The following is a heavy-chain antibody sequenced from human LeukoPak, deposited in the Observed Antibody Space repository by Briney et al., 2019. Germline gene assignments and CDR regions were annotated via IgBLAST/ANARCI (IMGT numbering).Heavy chain of an antibody. Sequence: ASVKVSCKSSGYTFTSYYMHWVRQAPGQGLEWMGIINPSGGSTSYAQEFQGRVTMTRDTSTSTVYMELSSLRSEDTAVFYCARDAPIAAAGSFDYWGQGTLVTVSS. CDR1: GYTFTSYY. CDR3: ARDAPIAAAGSFDY. CDR2: INPSGGST. D-gene: IGHD6-13*01. J-gene: IGHJ4*02. V-gene: IGHV1-46*01.